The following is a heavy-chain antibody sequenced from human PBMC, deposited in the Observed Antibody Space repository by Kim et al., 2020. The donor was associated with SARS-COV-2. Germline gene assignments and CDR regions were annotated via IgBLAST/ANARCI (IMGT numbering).Heavy chain of an antibody. CDR2: ISGSGGST. CDR1: GFNFSSYA. CDR3: AKDRCSGGSCYNGGLFDY. D-gene: IGHD2-15*01. Sequence: GGSLRLSCAASGFNFSSYAMSWVRQAPGKGLEWVSAISGSGGSTYYADSVKGRFTISRDNSKNTLYLQMNSLRAEDTAVYYCAKDRCSGGSCYNGGLFDYWGQGTLVTVSS. J-gene: IGHJ4*02. V-gene: IGHV3-23*01.